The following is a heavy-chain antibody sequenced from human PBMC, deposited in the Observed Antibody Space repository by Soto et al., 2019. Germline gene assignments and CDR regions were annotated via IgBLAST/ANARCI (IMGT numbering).Heavy chain of an antibody. CDR1: GFNLSHPW. D-gene: IGHD3-9*01. CDR3: TTGMYYDLLTGYHDVAY. Sequence: GGSLRLSCAASGFNLSHPWMTWVRQAAGKGLEWVGRIKSETDGGTADYAAPVKGRITISRDDSKNTVYLQMNSLKTEDTAVYYCTTGMYYDLLTGYHDVAYWGQGTLGT. J-gene: IGHJ4*02. V-gene: IGHV3-15*01. CDR2: IKSETDGGTA.